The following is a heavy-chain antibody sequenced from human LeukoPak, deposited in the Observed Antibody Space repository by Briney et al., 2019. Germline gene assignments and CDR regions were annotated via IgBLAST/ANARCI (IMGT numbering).Heavy chain of an antibody. CDR2: IIPIFGTA. J-gene: IGHJ5*02. D-gene: IGHD5-18*01. CDR1: GGTFSSYA. V-gene: IGHV1-69*05. CDR3: ARVPVDTAMPGVGILNWFDP. Sequence: ASVKVSCKASGGTFSSYAISWVRQAPGQGLEWMGGIIPIFGTANYAQKFQGRVTITTDESTSTAYMELSSLRSEDTAVYYCARVPVDTAMPGVGILNWFDPWGQGTLVTVSS.